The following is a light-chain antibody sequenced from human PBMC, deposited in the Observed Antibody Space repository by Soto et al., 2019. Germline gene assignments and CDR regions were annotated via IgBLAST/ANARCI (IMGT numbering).Light chain of an antibody. CDR3: SSHAGINNVV. Sequence: QSALTQPASLSGSPGQSITISCTGTSSDIGAYDYVSWFQQHPGKAPKLMISEVNNRPSGVSNRFSGSKSGNTAYLTISGLLAEDEADYYCSSHAGINNVVFGGGTKLTVL. J-gene: IGLJ3*02. CDR2: EVN. V-gene: IGLV2-14*01. CDR1: SSDIGAYDY.